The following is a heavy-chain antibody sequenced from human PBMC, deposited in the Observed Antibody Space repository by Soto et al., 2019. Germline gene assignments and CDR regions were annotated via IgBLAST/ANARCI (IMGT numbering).Heavy chain of an antibody. D-gene: IGHD1-26*01. Sequence: QVQLVQSGAEVKKPGSSVKVSCKASGGTFSSYAISWVRQAPGQGLEWMGGIIPIFGTANYAQKFQGRVTITADKSTSTAYMELSSLRSEETTVYYCARSRIVGATGRDLGYYYYCGMDVWGQGTTVTVAS. CDR3: ARSRIVGATGRDLGYYYYCGMDV. J-gene: IGHJ6*02. V-gene: IGHV1-69*06. CDR2: IIPIFGTA. CDR1: GGTFSSYA.